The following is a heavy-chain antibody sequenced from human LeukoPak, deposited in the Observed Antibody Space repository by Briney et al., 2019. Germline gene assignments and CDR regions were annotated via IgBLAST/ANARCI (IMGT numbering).Heavy chain of an antibody. Sequence: ASVKVSCKASGYTFTSYGISWVRQAPGQGLEWMGWISAYNGITNYAQKLQGRVTMTTDTSTSTAYMELRSLGSDDTAVYYCARAPPARWSTNFDYWGQGTLVTVSS. CDR1: GYTFTSYG. CDR2: ISAYNGIT. D-gene: IGHD1-26*01. J-gene: IGHJ4*02. CDR3: ARAPPARWSTNFDY. V-gene: IGHV1-18*01.